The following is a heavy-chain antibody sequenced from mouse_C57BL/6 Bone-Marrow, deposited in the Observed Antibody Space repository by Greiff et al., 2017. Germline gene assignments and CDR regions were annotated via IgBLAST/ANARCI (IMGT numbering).Heavy chain of an antibody. CDR1: GFTFSDYY. D-gene: IGHD2-4*01. Sequence: EVQRVESGGGFVQPGGSLKLSCAASGFTFSDYYMYWVRQTPEKRLEWVAYISNGGGSTYYPDTVKGRFPISRDNAKNTLYLQMSRRKSEDTAMYYCARLPLYYDYDDYAMDYWGQGTSVTVSS. CDR2: ISNGGGST. CDR3: ARLPLYYDYDDYAMDY. J-gene: IGHJ4*01. V-gene: IGHV5-12*01.